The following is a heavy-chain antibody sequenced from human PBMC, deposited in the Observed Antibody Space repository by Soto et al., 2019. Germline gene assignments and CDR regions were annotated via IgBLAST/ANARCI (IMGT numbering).Heavy chain of an antibody. V-gene: IGHV3-72*01. CDR1: GFTFSDHY. CDR3: ARDASRGY. Sequence: EVPLVESGGDLVQPGGSLRLSCAASGFTFSDHYMDWVRQAPGKGLEWVARSRNRANSFTTAYAASVQGRFTISRDDSKNSLYLQMNSLKTEDTAVYYCARDASRGYWGQGTLVTVSS. J-gene: IGHJ4*02. CDR2: SRNRANSFTT.